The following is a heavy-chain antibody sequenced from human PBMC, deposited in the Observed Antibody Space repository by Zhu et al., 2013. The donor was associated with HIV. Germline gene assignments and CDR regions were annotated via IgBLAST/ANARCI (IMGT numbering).Heavy chain of an antibody. J-gene: IGHJ5*02. V-gene: IGHV1-8*03. D-gene: IGHD2-8*02. CDR1: GYTFTNDG. CDR3: ARMDKGSCTETTCPDWFDP. CDR2: VDPSNGNA. Sequence: QVQLVQSGPEVKKPGASVKVSCKASGYTFTNDGINWVRQATGHGLEWMGWVDPSNGNAGYAQKFQGRVTITRNISTSTVYMELSSLRSDDTAVYYCARMDKGSCTETTCPDWFDPWGQGTLVTVSS.